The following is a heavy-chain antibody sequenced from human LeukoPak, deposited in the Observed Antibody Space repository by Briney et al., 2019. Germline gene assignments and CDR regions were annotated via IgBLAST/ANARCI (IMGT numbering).Heavy chain of an antibody. CDR1: GYTFTDYY. D-gene: IGHD2-8*02. V-gene: IGHV1-2*06. Sequence: GASVKVSCKASGYTFTDYYMHWVRQAPGQGLEWIGRINPNSGGTSSARKFQGRVTVTRDTSISTAYMELSSLRSEDTAVYYCATTGLRYYYMDVWGKGTTVTVSS. CDR3: ATTGLRYYYMDV. J-gene: IGHJ6*03. CDR2: INPNSGGT.